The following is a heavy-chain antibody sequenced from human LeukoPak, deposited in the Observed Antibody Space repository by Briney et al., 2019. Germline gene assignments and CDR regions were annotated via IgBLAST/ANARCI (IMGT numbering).Heavy chain of an antibody. D-gene: IGHD2-2*01. CDR3: ARDRGYCSSTSCGSYYYYYMDV. V-gene: IGHV4-61*02. Sequence: SETLSLTCTVSGGSISSGSYYWSWIRQPAGEGLEWIGRIYTSGSTNYNPSLKSRVTISVDTSKNTAADTAVYYCARDRGYCSSTSCGSYYYYYMDVWGKGTTVTVSS. CDR1: GGSISSGSYY. CDR2: IYTSGST. J-gene: IGHJ6*03.